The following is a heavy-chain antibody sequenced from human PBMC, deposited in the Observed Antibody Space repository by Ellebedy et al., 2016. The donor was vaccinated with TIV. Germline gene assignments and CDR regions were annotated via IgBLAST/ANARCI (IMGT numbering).Heavy chain of an antibody. CDR2: ISYDGSNK. V-gene: IGHV3-30*18. J-gene: IGHJ5*02. CDR1: GFTFSSYG. Sequence: GGSLRLXXAASGFTFSSYGMHWVRQAPGKGLEWVAVISYDGSNKYYADSVKGRFTISRDNSKNTLYLQMNSLRAEDTAVYYCAKSERAFWSGYYKDWFNPWGQGTLVTVSS. D-gene: IGHD3-3*01. CDR3: AKSERAFWSGYYKDWFNP.